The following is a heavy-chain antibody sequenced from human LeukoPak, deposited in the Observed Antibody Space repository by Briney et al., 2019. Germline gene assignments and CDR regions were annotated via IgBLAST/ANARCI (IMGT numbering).Heavy chain of an antibody. J-gene: IGHJ4*02. CDR2: IYYSGST. V-gene: IGHV4-39*07. Sequence: PSETLSPTCTVSGGSISSSSYYWGWIRQPPGKGLEWIGSIYYSGSTYYNPSLKSRVTISVDTSKNQFSLKLSSVTAADTAVYYCARLSGYDRESFYDYWGQGTLVTVSS. CDR1: GGSISSSSYY. CDR3: ARLSGYDRESFYDY. D-gene: IGHD5-12*01.